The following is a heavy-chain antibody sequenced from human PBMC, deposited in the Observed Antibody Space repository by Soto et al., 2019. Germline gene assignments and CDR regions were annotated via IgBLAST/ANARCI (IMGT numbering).Heavy chain of an antibody. Sequence: QVQLQESGPGLVKPSQTLSLTCTVSGGSISSGGYYWSWIRQHPGKGLEWIGYIYYSGSTYYNPSLKSRVNISVDTLKNQFSVPLSSATAVDTAVYYWAKGLLGYCSGASCDDYWGQGTLVTVSS. CDR2: IYYSGST. J-gene: IGHJ4*02. V-gene: IGHV4-31*03. CDR3: AKGLLGYCSGASCDDY. CDR1: GGSISSGGYY. D-gene: IGHD2-15*01.